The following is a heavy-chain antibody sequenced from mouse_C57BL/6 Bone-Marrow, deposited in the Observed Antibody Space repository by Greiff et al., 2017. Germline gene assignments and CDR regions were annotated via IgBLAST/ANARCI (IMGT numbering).Heavy chain of an antibody. Sequence: QVQLQQSGAELVRPGTSVKVSCKASGYAFTNYLIEWVKQRPGQGLEWIGVINPGSGGTNYNEKFKGKATLTADKSSSTAYMQLSSLTSKDSAVYICTRKERDWYFDVWGTGTTVTVSS. CDR1: GYAFTNYL. CDR2: INPGSGGT. J-gene: IGHJ1*03. CDR3: TRKERDWYFDV. V-gene: IGHV1-54*01.